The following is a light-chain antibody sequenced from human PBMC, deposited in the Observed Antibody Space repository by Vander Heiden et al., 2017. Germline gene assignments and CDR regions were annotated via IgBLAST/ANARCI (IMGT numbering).Light chain of an antibody. CDR2: DAT. CDR1: QGITSA. Sequence: GARVTITCRASQGITSALAWYQQKPGKRPELLIYDATSLETGVPLRFSGSGSRTDFTLTISSLQPEDAATYFCQQFSIYPRTFGQGTKLEIK. V-gene: IGKV1-13*02. J-gene: IGKJ2*01. CDR3: QQFSIYPRT.